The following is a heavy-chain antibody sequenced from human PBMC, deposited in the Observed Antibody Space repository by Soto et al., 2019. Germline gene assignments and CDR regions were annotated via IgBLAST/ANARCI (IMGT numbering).Heavy chain of an antibody. D-gene: IGHD2-15*01. V-gene: IGHV1-69*02. CDR2: IIPILGIA. J-gene: IGHJ4*02. CDR1: GGTFSSYT. CDR3: ARGGSEGYCSGGSCYSFDY. Sequence: QVQLVQSGAEVKKPGSSVKVSCKASGGTFSSYTISWVRQAPGQGLEWMGRIIPILGIANYAQKFQGRVTITADKSTSTAYMELSSLRSDDTAVYYCARGGSEGYCSGGSCYSFDYWGQGTLVTVSS.